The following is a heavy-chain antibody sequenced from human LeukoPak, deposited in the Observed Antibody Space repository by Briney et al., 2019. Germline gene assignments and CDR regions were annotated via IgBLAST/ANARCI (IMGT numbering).Heavy chain of an antibody. Sequence: GGSLRLSCAVSGFTFSSYWMSWVRQGPGKGLEWVSTVYSGGTTYYADSVKGRFTISRDNSKNSLYLQMKSLRAEDTAVYYCARGGNYYDRSGYYSGQAFDIWGQGTMVTVSS. D-gene: IGHD3-22*01. J-gene: IGHJ3*02. CDR2: VYSGGTT. CDR3: ARGGNYYDRSGYYSGQAFDI. CDR1: GFTFSSYW. V-gene: IGHV3-53*01.